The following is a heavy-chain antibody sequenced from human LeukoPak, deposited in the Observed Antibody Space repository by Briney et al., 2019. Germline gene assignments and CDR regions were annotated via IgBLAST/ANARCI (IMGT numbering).Heavy chain of an antibody. CDR2: ISGSGGST. CDR1: GFTLSSYA. V-gene: IGHV3-23*01. J-gene: IGHJ3*02. Sequence: PGGSLRLSCAASGFTLSSYAMSWVRQAPGKGLEWVSAISGSGGSTYYADSVKGRFTISRDNSKNTLYLQMNSLRAEDTAVYYCAKEISGYFYGFDAFDIWGQGTMVTVSS. D-gene: IGHD3-22*01. CDR3: AKEISGYFYGFDAFDI.